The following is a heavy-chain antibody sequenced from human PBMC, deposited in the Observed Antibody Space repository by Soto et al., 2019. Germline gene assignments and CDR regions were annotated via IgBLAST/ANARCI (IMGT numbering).Heavy chain of an antibody. V-gene: IGHV6-1*01. CDR1: GDSVSSNSAA. D-gene: IGHD6-19*01. CDR3: AGGGGRCDY. J-gene: IGHJ4*02. Sequence: QVQLQQSGPRLVKPSQTLSLTCAISGDSVSSNSAAWNWIRQSPSRGLEWLGRTYYRSQWYYDYVDSVKRRILIYADTSKIPFSLQLNSVTPEDTAMYYCAGGGGRCDYWGQGILVTVSS. CDR2: TYYRSQWYY.